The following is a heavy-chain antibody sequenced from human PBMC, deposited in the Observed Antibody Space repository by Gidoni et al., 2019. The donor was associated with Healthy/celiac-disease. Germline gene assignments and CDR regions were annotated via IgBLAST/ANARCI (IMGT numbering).Heavy chain of an antibody. D-gene: IGHD1-20*01. CDR2: IYTSGST. J-gene: IGHJ6*02. V-gene: IGHV4-61*02. CDR1: GGSISSGSYY. Sequence: QVQLQESGPGLVKPSQTLSLTCTVSGGSISSGSYYWSWIRQPAGKGLEWIGRIYTSGSTNYNPSLKSRVTISVDTSKNQFSLKLSSVTAADTAVYYCARVITRRELVDVWGQGTTVTVSS. CDR3: ARVITRRELVDV.